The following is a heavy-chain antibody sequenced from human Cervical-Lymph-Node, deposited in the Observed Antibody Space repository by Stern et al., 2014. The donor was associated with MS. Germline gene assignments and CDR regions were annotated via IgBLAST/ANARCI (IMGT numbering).Heavy chain of an antibody. D-gene: IGHD6-13*01. CDR2: ISYDGSNK. CDR3: AKGITADGTGVMDV. CDR1: GFIFSSYG. J-gene: IGHJ6*02. V-gene: IGHV3-30*18. Sequence: VQLVESGGGVVQPGRSLRLSCAASGFIFSSYGMHWVRQAPGKGLEWVAVISYDGSNKYYADSEGRFTISRDNSMDTLYLQMNRFRVEDTAVYYCAKGITADGTGVMDVWGQGTTVTVSS.